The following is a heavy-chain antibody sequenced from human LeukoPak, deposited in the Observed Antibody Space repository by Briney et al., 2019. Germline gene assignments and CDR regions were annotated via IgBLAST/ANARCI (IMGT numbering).Heavy chain of an antibody. CDR1: GDSMTTYY. Sequence: SETLSLTCTVSGDSMTTYYWTWIRQPPGKGLEWIGNIYYSGSTNYNPSLKSRVTISGDTSKNQFSLKVTSVTAADTAVYYCARERDYGDSFFDLWGQGTLVTVSS. V-gene: IGHV4-59*01. CDR2: IYYSGST. CDR3: ARERDYGDSFFDL. J-gene: IGHJ4*02. D-gene: IGHD4-17*01.